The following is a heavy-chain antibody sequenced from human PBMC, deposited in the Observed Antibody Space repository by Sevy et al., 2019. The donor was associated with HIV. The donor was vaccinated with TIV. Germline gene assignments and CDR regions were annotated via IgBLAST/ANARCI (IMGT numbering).Heavy chain of an antibody. J-gene: IGHJ4*02. V-gene: IGHV3-23*01. CDR3: AREGYTKPHDY. Sequence: GGSLRLSCAASGLDFSIYSMSWVRQAPGKGLEWVSTLSFGCGKINYADSVKGRFTISRDNSKSSVYLQMNNMRVEDTAVYYCAREGYTKPHDYWGQGTLVTVSS. D-gene: IGHD5-12*01. CDR2: LSFGCGKI. CDR1: GLDFSIYS.